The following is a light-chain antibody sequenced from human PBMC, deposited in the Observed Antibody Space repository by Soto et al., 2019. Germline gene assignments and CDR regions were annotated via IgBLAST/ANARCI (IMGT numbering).Light chain of an antibody. J-gene: IGKJ1*01. CDR3: QLYVSSLTWT. V-gene: IGKV1-5*01. Sequence: DIQRTQSPSTLSASVGDTVTFPCRSSQSVSGWLAWYQQKPGEAPKLLIYDASALPRGVPSRFSGSGSGTDFTLTISRLEPEDFAVYYCQLYVSSLTWTFGQGTKVDIK. CDR2: DAS. CDR1: QSVSGW.